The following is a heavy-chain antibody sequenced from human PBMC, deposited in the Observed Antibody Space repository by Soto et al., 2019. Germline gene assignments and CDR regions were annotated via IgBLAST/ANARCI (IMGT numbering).Heavy chain of an antibody. CDR3: AKLITIVRGVIMDAFDI. Sequence: SLRLSCAASGFTFSSYDIHWVRQAPGKGLEWVALISYDGNNKYYADSVKGRFTISRDNSKNTLYLQMNSLRAEDTAVYYCAKLITIVRGVIMDAFDIWGQGTMVTVSS. V-gene: IGHV3-30*18. CDR2: ISYDGNNK. J-gene: IGHJ3*02. CDR1: GFTFSSYD. D-gene: IGHD3-10*01.